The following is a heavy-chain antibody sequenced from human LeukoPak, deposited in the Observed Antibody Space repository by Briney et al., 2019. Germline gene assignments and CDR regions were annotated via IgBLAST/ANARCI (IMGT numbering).Heavy chain of an antibody. V-gene: IGHV3-23*01. J-gene: IGHJ4*02. CDR3: AKALVRGRYFWDYFDY. CDR2: ISGSGGST. D-gene: IGHD1-26*01. CDR1: GFTFSSYA. Sequence: GGSLRLSCAASGFTFSSYAMSWVRQAPGRGLEWVSAISGSGGSTYYADSVKGRFTISRDNSKNTLYLQMNSLRAEDTAVYYCAKALVRGRYFWDYFDYWGQGTLVTVSS.